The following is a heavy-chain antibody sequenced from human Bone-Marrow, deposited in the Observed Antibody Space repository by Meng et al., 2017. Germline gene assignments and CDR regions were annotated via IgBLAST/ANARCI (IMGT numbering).Heavy chain of an antibody. V-gene: IGHV3-66*02. Sequence: GGSLRLSCVASGFYFSNAWMSWVRQAPGKGLEWVSVIYSGGSTYYADSVKGRFTISRDNSKNTLYLQMNSLRAEDTAVYYCARIIYDSLAFDIWGQGTMVTVSS. CDR3: ARIIYDSLAFDI. CDR2: IYSGGST. CDR1: GFYFSNAW. J-gene: IGHJ3*02. D-gene: IGHD3-22*01.